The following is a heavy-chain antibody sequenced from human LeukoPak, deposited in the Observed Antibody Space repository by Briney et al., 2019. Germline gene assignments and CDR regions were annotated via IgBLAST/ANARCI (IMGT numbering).Heavy chain of an antibody. Sequence: ASVKVSCKTSGYTLTNYGMHWVRQAPRQSPEWMGWINTGKGNSKSSQKFQDRVTLTRDTSASTAYMELNSLSSEDTAVYYCARVPLDDASGHYYPHWGQGTLVTVSS. J-gene: IGHJ1*01. V-gene: IGHV1-3*04. CDR3: ARVPLDDASGHYYPH. CDR2: INTGKGNS. D-gene: IGHD3-22*01. CDR1: GYTLTNYG.